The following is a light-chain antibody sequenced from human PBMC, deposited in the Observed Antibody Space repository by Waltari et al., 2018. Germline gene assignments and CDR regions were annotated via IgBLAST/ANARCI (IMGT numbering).Light chain of an antibody. J-gene: IGKJ1*01. CDR2: GAS. CDR3: QHYVALPVT. V-gene: IGKV3-20*01. CDR1: QSVGRT. Sequence: EIVLTQSPGNLSLSPGDRATLPCRASQSVGRTLAWYQQKPGQAPSLVIYGASIRATGIPDRFSGSGSGTDFSLTISRLEPEDFAVYYCQHYVALPVTFGQGTKVEIK.